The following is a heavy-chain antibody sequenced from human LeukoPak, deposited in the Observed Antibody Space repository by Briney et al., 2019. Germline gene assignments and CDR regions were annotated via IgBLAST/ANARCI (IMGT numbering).Heavy chain of an antibody. D-gene: IGHD6-6*01. J-gene: IGHJ5*02. CDR2: ISSNGGST. V-gene: IGHV3-64*01. CDR3: ARGDWEYSSSSGVEDP. CDR1: GFTFSSYA. Sequence: GGSLRLSCAASGFTFSSYAMHWVRQAPGKGLEYVSAISSNGGSTYYANSVKGRFTISRDNSKNTLYLQMGSLRAEDMAVYYCARGDWEYSSSSGVEDPWGQGTLVTVSS.